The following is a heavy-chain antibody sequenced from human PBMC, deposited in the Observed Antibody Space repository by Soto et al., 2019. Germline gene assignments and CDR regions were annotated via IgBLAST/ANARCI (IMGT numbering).Heavy chain of an antibody. J-gene: IGHJ6*02. Sequence: QMQLVESGGGVVQPGGSLRLSCAASGFTFNYYPMHWVRQAPGKGLEWVAVVSFDGSNKYYADSVKGRFTISKDNSKNTLYLQMNSLRREDTAVYYCARLPGPLVAVLYIYPLDGREAMSDVDVWDQGTTVTVSS. CDR2: VSFDGSNK. D-gene: IGHD6-19*01. CDR3: ARLPGPLVAVLYIYPLDGREAMSDVDV. V-gene: IGHV3-30-3*01. CDR1: GFTFNYYP.